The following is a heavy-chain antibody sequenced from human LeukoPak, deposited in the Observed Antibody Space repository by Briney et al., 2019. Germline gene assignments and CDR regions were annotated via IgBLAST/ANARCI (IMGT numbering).Heavy chain of an antibody. V-gene: IGHV1-46*01. CDR1: GYTFTSYY. Sequence: ASVKVSCKASGYTFTSYYMHWVRQAPGQGLEWMGTINPSGGYPSYAQKFQGRVTVTRDTSTSTVYMELSSLRSEDTAVYYCASQAATDTDAFDIWGQGTMVTVSP. J-gene: IGHJ3*02. D-gene: IGHD6-13*01. CDR3: ASQAATDTDAFDI. CDR2: INPSGGYP.